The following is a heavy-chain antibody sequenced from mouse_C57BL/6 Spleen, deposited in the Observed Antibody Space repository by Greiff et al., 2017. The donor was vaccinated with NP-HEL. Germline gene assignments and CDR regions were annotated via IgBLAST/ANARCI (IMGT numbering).Heavy chain of an antibody. J-gene: IGHJ4*01. Sequence: VQLQQPGAELVRPGSSVKLSCKASGYTFTSYWMHWVKQRPIQGLEWIGNIDPSDSETHYNQKFKDKATLTVDKSSSTAYMQLSSLTSEDSAVYYGAREGTTEVARESFLDYWGQGTSVTVSS. CDR3: AREGTTEVARESFLDY. CDR1: GYTFTSYW. CDR2: IDPSDSET. D-gene: IGHD1-1*01. V-gene: IGHV1-52*01.